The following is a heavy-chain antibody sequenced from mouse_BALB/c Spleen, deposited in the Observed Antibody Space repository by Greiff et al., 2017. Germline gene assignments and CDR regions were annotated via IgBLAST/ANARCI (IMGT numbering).Heavy chain of an antibody. D-gene: IGHD2-1*01. J-gene: IGHJ3*01. CDR2: INPGSSTI. CDR3: ARLGDGNYVAY. Sequence: KLLESGGGLVQPGGSLNLSCAASGFDFSRYWMSWARQAPGKGQEWIGEINPGSSTINYTPSLKDKFIISRDNAKNTLYLQMSKVRSEDTALYYCARLGDGNYVAYWGQGTLVTVSA. CDR1: GFDFSRYW. V-gene: IGHV4-2*02.